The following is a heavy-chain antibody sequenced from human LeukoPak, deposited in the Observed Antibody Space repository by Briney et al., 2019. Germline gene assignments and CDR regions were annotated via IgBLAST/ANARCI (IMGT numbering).Heavy chain of an antibody. D-gene: IGHD4-11*01. Sequence: GALVKVSCKASGYTFTSYDINWVRQATGQGLEWMGWMNPNSGNTGYAQKFQGRVTITRNSSISTAYMELSSLRSEDTAVYYCARGRLQLPYNWFDPWGQGTLVTVSS. CDR3: ARGRLQLPYNWFDP. CDR2: MNPNSGNT. V-gene: IGHV1-8*03. CDR1: GYTFTSYD. J-gene: IGHJ5*02.